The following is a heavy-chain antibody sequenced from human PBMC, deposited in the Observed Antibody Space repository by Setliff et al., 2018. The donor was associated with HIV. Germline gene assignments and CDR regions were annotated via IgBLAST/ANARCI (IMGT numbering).Heavy chain of an antibody. CDR3: AREFYHYDSSGYYSDYYYYYMDV. J-gene: IGHJ6*03. CDR2: INHNKSS. CDR1: GESLSDYY. V-gene: IGHV4-34*01. D-gene: IGHD3-22*01. Sequence: SETLSLTCAVYGESLSDYYWSWIRQPPGKGLEWIGEINHNKSSDYNPSLKSRVTMSVDTSKNQFSLKLSSVTAADTAVFYCAREFYHYDSSGYYSDYYYYYMDVWGKGTTVTVSS.